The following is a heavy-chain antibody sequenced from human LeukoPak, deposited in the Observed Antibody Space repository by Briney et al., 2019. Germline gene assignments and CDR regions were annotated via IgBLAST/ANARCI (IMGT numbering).Heavy chain of an antibody. CDR3: AKARHCSSTSCYFMDV. D-gene: IGHD2-2*01. CDR1: GFTFSSYA. Sequence: GGSLRLSCAASGFTFSSYAMYWVRQAPGKGLEWVSSISGSGGSTNYADSVKGRFTISRDNSKNALYLQMNSLRAEDTAVYYCAKARHCSSTSCYFMDVWGKGTTVTVSS. CDR2: ISGSGGST. J-gene: IGHJ6*03. V-gene: IGHV3-23*01.